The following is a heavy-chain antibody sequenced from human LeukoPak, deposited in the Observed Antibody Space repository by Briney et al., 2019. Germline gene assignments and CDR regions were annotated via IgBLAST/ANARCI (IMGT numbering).Heavy chain of an antibody. J-gene: IGHJ4*02. CDR2: INAGGGTYT. D-gene: IGHD3-10*01. V-gene: IGHV3-23*01. Sequence: GGSLRLSCAASGFTFSSFGMSWVRQAPGKGPEWVSSINAGGGTYTYYADSVKGRFTISRDNSKNTLHLQMNSLRAEDTAVYYCAKRGESGVYYFDFWGQGTLVTVSS. CDR3: AKRGESGVYYFDF. CDR1: GFTFSSFG.